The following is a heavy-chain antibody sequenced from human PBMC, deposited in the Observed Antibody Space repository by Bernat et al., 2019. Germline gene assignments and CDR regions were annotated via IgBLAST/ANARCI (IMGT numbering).Heavy chain of an antibody. Sequence: QVQLVESGGGLVKPGGSQRLSCAASGFTFSDYYMSWIRQAPGKGLEWVSYISSSSSYTNYADSVKGRFTISRDNAKNSLYLQMNSLRAEDTAVYYCARPVAVAGTENWFDPWGQGTLVTVSS. V-gene: IGHV3-11*06. J-gene: IGHJ5*02. CDR1: GFTFSDYY. D-gene: IGHD6-19*01. CDR2: ISSSSSYT. CDR3: ARPVAVAGTENWFDP.